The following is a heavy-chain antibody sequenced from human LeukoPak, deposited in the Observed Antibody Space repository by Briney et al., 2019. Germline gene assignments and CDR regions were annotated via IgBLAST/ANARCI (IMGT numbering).Heavy chain of an antibody. V-gene: IGHV3-64*01. CDR3: ARWCSSEGVDY. CDR1: GFTFSSYW. CDR2: ISSNGGST. D-gene: IGHD2-2*01. J-gene: IGHJ4*02. Sequence: TGGSLRLSCAASGFTFSSYWMHWVRQAPGKGLEYVSAISSNGGSTYYANSVKGRFTISRDNSKNTLYLQMGSLRAEDMAVYYCARWCSSEGVDYWGQGTLVTVSS.